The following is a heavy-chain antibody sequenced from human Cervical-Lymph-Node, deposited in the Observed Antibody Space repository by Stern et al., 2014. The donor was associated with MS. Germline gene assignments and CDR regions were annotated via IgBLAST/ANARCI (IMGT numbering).Heavy chain of an antibody. D-gene: IGHD6-13*01. Sequence: MQLVESGAEVKKPGSSVKVSCKASGGTFSSYAISWVRQAPGEGLAWMGGIIPIFRTPNYAQKFQGRVTITADESTRTAYMELSSLRSEDTAVYYCARDRMSIAAAGTNWFDPWGQGTLVTVSS. V-gene: IGHV1-69*01. CDR2: IIPIFRTP. CDR1: GGTFSSYA. J-gene: IGHJ5*02. CDR3: ARDRMSIAAAGTNWFDP.